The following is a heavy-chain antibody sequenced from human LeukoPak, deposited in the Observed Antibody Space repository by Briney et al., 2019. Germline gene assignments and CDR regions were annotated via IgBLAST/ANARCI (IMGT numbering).Heavy chain of an antibody. V-gene: IGHV1-18*01. CDR2: ISAYNGNT. D-gene: IGHD3-9*01. J-gene: IGHJ4*02. CDR1: GYTFTSYG. Sequence: ASVKVSCKASGYTFTSYGISWVRQAPGQGLEWMGWISAYNGNTNYAQKLQGRVTMTTDTSASTAYMELRSLRSDDTAVYYCARMGKQYYDILTGYYFGDYWGQGTLVTVSS. CDR3: ARMGKQYYDILTGYYFGDY.